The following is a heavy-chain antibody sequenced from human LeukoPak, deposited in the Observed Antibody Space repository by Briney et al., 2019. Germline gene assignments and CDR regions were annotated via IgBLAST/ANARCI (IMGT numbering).Heavy chain of an antibody. J-gene: IGHJ4*02. CDR2: INDRGGRT. D-gene: IGHD1-26*01. CDR1: EFTFSRYA. CDR3: ARVVDGSTYYFDY. Sequence: GGTLRLSCAASEFTFSRYAMSWVRQAPGKGLEWVSGINDRGGRTYYADSVKSRFTISRDNSKNTLNLEINGLRADDTAVYYCARVVDGSTYYFDYWGQGTLVTVSA. V-gene: IGHV3-23*01.